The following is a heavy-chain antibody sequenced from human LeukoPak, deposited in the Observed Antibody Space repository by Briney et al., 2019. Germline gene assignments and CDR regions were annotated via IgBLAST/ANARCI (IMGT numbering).Heavy chain of an antibody. CDR3: AKDLHYNDGRWEFDP. CDR2: ILGSGTT. V-gene: IGHV3-23*01. Sequence: GGSLRLSCAASGFIITTYAMAWVRQAPGKGLGWVAGILGSGTTYYSDSVKGRFTISKDNSKKMVYLQMNSLRVEDTAIYYCAKDLHYNDGRWEFDPWGQGTLVTVSS. J-gene: IGHJ5*02. D-gene: IGHD5-24*01. CDR1: GFIITTYA.